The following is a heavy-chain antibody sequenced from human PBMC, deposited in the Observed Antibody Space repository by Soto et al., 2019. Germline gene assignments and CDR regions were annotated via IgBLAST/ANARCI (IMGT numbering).Heavy chain of an antibody. J-gene: IGHJ4*02. CDR1: GFTFTTYA. CDR3: AKVITSASTGF. D-gene: IGHD6-25*01. CDR2: ISGDGAVT. Sequence: GGSLRLSCAPSGFTFTTYAMTWVRQAPGKGLEWVSSISGDGAVTFYADSVKGRFTISRDNSKNRLYLQMNNLRAGDTALYYCAKVITSASTGFWDQGTLVTVSS. V-gene: IGHV3-23*01.